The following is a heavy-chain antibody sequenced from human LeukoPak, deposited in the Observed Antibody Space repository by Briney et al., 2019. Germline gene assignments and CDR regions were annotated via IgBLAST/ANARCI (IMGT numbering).Heavy chain of an antibody. CDR3: ARVRDFWSGHYNWFDP. J-gene: IGHJ5*02. D-gene: IGHD3-3*01. CDR1: GFTFRSHD. V-gene: IGHV3-23*01. CDR2: ISASGGST. Sequence: PGGSLRLSCAASGFTFRSHDMSWVRQAPGKGLEWVSGISASGGSTFYADSVKGRFTISRDNSKNTLYLQMNSLRAEDTAVYYCARVRDFWSGHYNWFDPWGQGTLVTVSS.